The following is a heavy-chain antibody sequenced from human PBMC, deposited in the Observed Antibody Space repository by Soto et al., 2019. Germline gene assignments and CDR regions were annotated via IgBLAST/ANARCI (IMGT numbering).Heavy chain of an antibody. CDR3: ARGGHVVVVTAALDY. D-gene: IGHD2-21*02. CDR2: VNPSGGHT. Sequence: QVQLMQSGAEVKKPGASVKVSCKASGDTFTDYYIHWVRQAPGQGLEWMGTVNPSGGHTTYAQHFLGRVTMTRDTSTSTIYMELTRLTSDDTAIYYCARGGHVVVVTAALDYWGQGTLVTVSS. V-gene: IGHV1-46*01. CDR1: GDTFTDYY. J-gene: IGHJ4*02.